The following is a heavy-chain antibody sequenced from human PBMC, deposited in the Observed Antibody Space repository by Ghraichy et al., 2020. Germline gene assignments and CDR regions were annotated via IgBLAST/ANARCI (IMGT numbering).Heavy chain of an antibody. Sequence: GGSLRLSCAASGFTFSSYSMNWVRQAPGKGLEWVSSISSSSSYIYYADSVKGRFTISRDNAKNSLYLQMNSLRAEDTAVYYCARAKSLGTYYDFWSGHESPVIDYWGQGTLVTVSS. CDR3: ARAKSLGTYYDFWSGHESPVIDY. D-gene: IGHD3-3*01. V-gene: IGHV3-21*01. CDR2: ISSSSSYI. J-gene: IGHJ4*02. CDR1: GFTFSSYS.